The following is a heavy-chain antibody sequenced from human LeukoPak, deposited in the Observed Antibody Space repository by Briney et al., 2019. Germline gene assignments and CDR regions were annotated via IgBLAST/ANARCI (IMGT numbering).Heavy chain of an antibody. Sequence: ASVKVSCKASGYTFTSYGISWVRQAPGQGLEWMGWISAYNGNTNYAQKLRGRVTMTTDTSTSTAYMELRSLRSDDTAVYYCARESREYWSGYYTDLFDYWGQGTLVTVSS. V-gene: IGHV1-18*01. CDR1: GYTFTSYG. CDR3: ARESREYWSGYYTDLFDY. D-gene: IGHD3-3*01. J-gene: IGHJ4*02. CDR2: ISAYNGNT.